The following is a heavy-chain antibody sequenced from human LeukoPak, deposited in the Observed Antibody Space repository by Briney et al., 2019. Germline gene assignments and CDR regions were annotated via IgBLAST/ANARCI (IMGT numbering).Heavy chain of an antibody. V-gene: IGHV1-18*01. D-gene: IGHD3-10*01. Sequence: GASVKVSFKASRYTFTSYGISWVRQAPGQGLEWMGWISAYNGKTNYAQKLQGRVTMTTDTSTSTAYMEMRSLRSEDTAVYYCARVKTMVRGVIYFDYWGQGCLV. CDR2: ISAYNGKT. CDR3: ARVKTMVRGVIYFDY. CDR1: RYTFTSYG. J-gene: IGHJ4*02.